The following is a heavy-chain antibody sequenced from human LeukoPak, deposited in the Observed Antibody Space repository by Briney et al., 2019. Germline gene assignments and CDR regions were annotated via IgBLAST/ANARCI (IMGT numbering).Heavy chain of an antibody. D-gene: IGHD3-10*01. J-gene: IGHJ4*02. Sequence: GGSLRLSCAASGFTVSSNYVSWVRQAPGKGLEWVSIIYSAGATYYADSARGRFTISRDNSKNTVSLQMNSLRAEDTAVYYCASGGLGARKYYSDPFHYWGQGTLVTVSS. CDR2: IYSAGAT. V-gene: IGHV3-53*01. CDR3: ASGGLGARKYYSDPFHY. CDR1: GFTVSSNY.